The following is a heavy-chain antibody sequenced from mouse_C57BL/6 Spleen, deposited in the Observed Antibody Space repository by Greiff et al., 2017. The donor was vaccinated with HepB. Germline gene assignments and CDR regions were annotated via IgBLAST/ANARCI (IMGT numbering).Heavy chain of an antibody. CDR2: IRTGGGT. V-gene: IGHV2-9-1*01. J-gene: IGHJ3*01. CDR3: ARNERGRGAWFAY. Sequence: VKLMESGPGLVAPSQSLSITCTVSGFSLTSYAISWVRQPPGKGLEWLGVIRTGGGTNYNSALKSRLSISKDNSKSQVFLNMNSLQTDDTARYYCARNERGRGAWFAYWGQGTLVTVSA. CDR1: GFSLTSYA.